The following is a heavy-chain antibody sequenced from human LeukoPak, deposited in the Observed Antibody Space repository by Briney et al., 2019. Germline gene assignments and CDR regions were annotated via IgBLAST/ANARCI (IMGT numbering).Heavy chain of an antibody. CDR1: GFSFISYG. V-gene: IGHV3-30*18. CDR2: ISDDGRRK. J-gene: IGHJ4*02. CDR3: AKCSGGTCYSSLDY. D-gene: IGHD2-15*01. Sequence: GGSLRLSCAASGFSFISYGMHWVRQAPGKGLEWVGVISDDGRRKDYADSVKGRFTISRDNSKDTLYLQMNSLRAGDTAVYYCAKCSGGTCYSSLDYWGQGTLVTVSS.